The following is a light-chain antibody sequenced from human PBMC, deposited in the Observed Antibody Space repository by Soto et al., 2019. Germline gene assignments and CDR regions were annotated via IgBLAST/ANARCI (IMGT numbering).Light chain of an antibody. CDR2: SAS. CDR1: HSVSGS. V-gene: IGKV3-15*01. Sequence: EIELTQSPGTLSVSPGERATLSCRATHSVSGSLAWYQQKPGRPPRLLIHSASTRATGIPARFSGSVSGTDFTLTISSLQSEDFAVYYCQQYNNWPRYTFGQGTMLEIK. J-gene: IGKJ2*01. CDR3: QQYNNWPRYT.